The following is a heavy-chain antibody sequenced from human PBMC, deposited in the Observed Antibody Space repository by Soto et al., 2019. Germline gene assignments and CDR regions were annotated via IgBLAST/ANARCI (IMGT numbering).Heavy chain of an antibody. Sequence: QVRLVQSGAEVKKPGSSVKVSCTGSGGTFSSSAISWVRQAPGQGLEWMGAIIPIFGRANYSRKFQGRVTITADASTSTAYRELSSVGSEDTAVYYCATEKGDYLNYFDYWGQGTLVTVSS. V-gene: IGHV1-69*01. J-gene: IGHJ4*02. D-gene: IGHD4-17*01. CDR1: GGTFSSSA. CDR3: ATEKGDYLNYFDY. CDR2: IIPIFGRA.